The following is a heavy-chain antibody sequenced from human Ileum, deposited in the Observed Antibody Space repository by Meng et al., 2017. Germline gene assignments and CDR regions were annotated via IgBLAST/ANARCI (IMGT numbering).Heavy chain of an antibody. Sequence: GGSLSLSCAVSGFTFSGYWMHWFRQGTGNSLVWLSHINSGGTGTSYAESVRGRFTISRDNAKNTLYLQMNRLAVEDTAVCYCVRGEPNYFDQWGQGTLVTVSS. CDR1: GFTFSGYW. J-gene: IGHJ4*02. CDR3: VRGEPNYFDQ. CDR2: INSGGTGT. V-gene: IGHV3-74*01.